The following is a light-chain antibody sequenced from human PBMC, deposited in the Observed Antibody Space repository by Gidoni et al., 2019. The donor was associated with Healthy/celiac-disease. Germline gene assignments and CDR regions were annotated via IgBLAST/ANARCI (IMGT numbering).Light chain of an antibody. CDR3: GTWDSSLGAVV. CDR2: DNN. J-gene: IGLJ2*01. Sequence: QSVLTQPPSVSAAPGQKVTISSSGSSANIGNNYVSWYQQLPGTAPKLLIYDNNKRPSGIPDRFSGSKSGTSATLGITGLQTGDEADYYCGTWDSSLGAVVFGGGTKLTVL. V-gene: IGLV1-51*01. CDR1: SANIGNNY.